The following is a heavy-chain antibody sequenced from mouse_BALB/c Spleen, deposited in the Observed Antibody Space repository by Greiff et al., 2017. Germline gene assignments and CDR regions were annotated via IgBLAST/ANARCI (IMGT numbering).Heavy chain of an antibody. CDR2: ISSGGSYT. CDR3: ARHYDYDYYAMDY. Sequence: DVKLVESGGDLVKPGGSLKLSCAASGFTFSSYGMSWVRQTPDKRLEWVATISSGGSYTYYPDSVKGRFTISRDNAKNTLYLQMSSLKSEDTAMYYCARHYDYDYYAMDYWGQGTSVTVSS. V-gene: IGHV5-6*02. J-gene: IGHJ4*01. D-gene: IGHD2-4*01. CDR1: GFTFSSYG.